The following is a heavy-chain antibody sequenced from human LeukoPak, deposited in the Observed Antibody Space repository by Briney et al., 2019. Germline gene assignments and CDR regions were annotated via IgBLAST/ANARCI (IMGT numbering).Heavy chain of an antibody. V-gene: IGHV4-38-2*02. CDR2: INHSGTI. J-gene: IGHJ4*02. CDR3: ARERSPFDY. Sequence: SETLSLTCSVSLYSISSGYYWGWIRQSPGKGLEWIGSINHSGTIYYNPSLKSRVTISVDTSRNQFSLNLSSVTAADTAVYYCARERSPFDYWGQGTLVTVSS. CDR1: LYSISSGYY. D-gene: IGHD3-10*01.